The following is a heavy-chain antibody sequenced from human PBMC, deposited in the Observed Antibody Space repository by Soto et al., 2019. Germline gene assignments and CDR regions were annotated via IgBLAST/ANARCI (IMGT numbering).Heavy chain of an antibody. Sequence: EVQLVESGGGLVKPGGSLRLSCAASGFTFSSYSMNWVRQAPGKGLEWVSSISSSSSYIYYADSVKGRFTISRDNAENSLYLQMNSLRAEDTAVYYCARGTRKVVVVAATFYYYYYMDVWGKGTTVTVSS. CDR2: ISSSSSYI. CDR3: ARGTRKVVVVAATFYYYYYMDV. CDR1: GFTFSSYS. J-gene: IGHJ6*03. V-gene: IGHV3-21*01. D-gene: IGHD2-15*01.